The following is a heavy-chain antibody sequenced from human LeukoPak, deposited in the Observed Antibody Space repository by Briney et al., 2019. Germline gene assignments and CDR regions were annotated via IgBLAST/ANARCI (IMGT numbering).Heavy chain of an antibody. CDR2: ISGSGGST. Sequence: PGGSLRLSCAASGVTLSSYAMSWVRQAPGKGLEWVSAISGSGGSTYYADSVKGRFTISRDNSKNTLYLQMNSLRAEDTAVYYCAKEELLAVAGLNCFDPGGQGTLVTVSS. J-gene: IGHJ5*02. CDR1: GVTLSSYA. D-gene: IGHD6-19*01. CDR3: AKEELLAVAGLNCFDP. V-gene: IGHV3-23*01.